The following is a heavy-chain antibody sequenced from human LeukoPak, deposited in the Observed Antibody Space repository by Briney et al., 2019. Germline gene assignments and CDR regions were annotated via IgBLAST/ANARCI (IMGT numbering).Heavy chain of an antibody. Sequence: QAGGSLRLSCAASGFTFSSYGMHWVRQAPGKGLEWVAVISYDGSNKYYADSVKGRFTISRDNSKNTLYLQTNSLRAEDTAVYYSPKDQDHDSSSWYYFDYWGQGTLVTVSS. J-gene: IGHJ4*02. CDR1: GFTFSSYG. D-gene: IGHD6-13*01. V-gene: IGHV3-30*18. CDR2: ISYDGSNK. CDR3: PKDQDHDSSSWYYFDY.